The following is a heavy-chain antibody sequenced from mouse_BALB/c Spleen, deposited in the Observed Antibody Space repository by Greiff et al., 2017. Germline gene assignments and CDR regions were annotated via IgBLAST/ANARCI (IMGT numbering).Heavy chain of an antibody. CDR3: ARLEPYRNDEGYDFDY. J-gene: IGHJ2*01. CDR2: IWGDGST. V-gene: IGHV2-6-7*01. D-gene: IGHD2-14*01. Sequence: VQGVESGPGLVAPSQSLSITCTVSGFSLTGYGVNWVRQPPGKGLEWLGMIWGDGSTDYNSALKSRLSISKDNSKSQVFLKMNSLQTDDTARYYWARLEPYRNDEGYDFDYWGQGTTLTVSS. CDR1: GFSLTGYG.